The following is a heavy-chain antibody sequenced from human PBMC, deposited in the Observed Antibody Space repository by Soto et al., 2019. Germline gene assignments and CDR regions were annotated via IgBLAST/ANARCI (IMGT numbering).Heavy chain of an antibody. Sequence: GASVKVSCKASGYTFTSYAMHWVRQAPGQRLEWMGWINAGNGNTKYSQKFQGRVTITRDTSASTAYMELSSLRSEDTAVYYCARGRAAAGTSNWFDHWGQGTLVTVSS. CDR2: INAGNGNT. CDR1: GYTFTSYA. V-gene: IGHV1-3*01. J-gene: IGHJ5*02. D-gene: IGHD6-13*01. CDR3: ARGRAAAGTSNWFDH.